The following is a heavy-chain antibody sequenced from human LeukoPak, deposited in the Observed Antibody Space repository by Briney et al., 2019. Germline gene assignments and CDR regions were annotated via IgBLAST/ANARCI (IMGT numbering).Heavy chain of an antibody. CDR1: GGTFSSYA. J-gene: IGHJ3*02. D-gene: IGHD2-15*01. Sequence: ASVTVSCKASGGTFSSYAISWVRQAPGQGLEWMGRIIPILGIANYAQKFQGRVTITADKSTSTAYMELSSLRSEDTAVYYCARSHLGYCSGGSCYHDAFDIWGQGTMVTVSS. CDR3: ARSHLGYCSGGSCYHDAFDI. V-gene: IGHV1-69*04. CDR2: IIPILGIA.